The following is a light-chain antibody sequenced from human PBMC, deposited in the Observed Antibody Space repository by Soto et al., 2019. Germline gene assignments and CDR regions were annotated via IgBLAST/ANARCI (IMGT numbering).Light chain of an antibody. CDR2: DVS. V-gene: IGLV2-14*01. Sequence: QSALTQPASVSGSPGQSITISCTGTSSDVGGYNYVSWYQQHPGKAPKLMIYDVSNRPSRVSNRFSGSKSGNTASLTISGLQAEDEADYYCSSYTSSSTPFYVFGTGTKVTVL. CDR3: SSYTSSSTPFYV. J-gene: IGLJ1*01. CDR1: SSDVGGYNY.